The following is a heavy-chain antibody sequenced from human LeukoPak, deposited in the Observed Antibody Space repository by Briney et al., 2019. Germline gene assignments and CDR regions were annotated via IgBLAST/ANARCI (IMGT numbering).Heavy chain of an antibody. V-gene: IGHV4-34*01. CDR3: ARLSRDGYNCDDY. D-gene: IGHD5-24*01. J-gene: IGHJ4*02. Sequence: SETLSLTCAVYGGSFSGYYWSWIRQPPGKGLEWIGEINHSGSTNYNPSLKSRVTISVDTSKNQFSLKLSSVTAADTAVYYCARLSRDGYNCDDYWGQGTLVTVSS. CDR1: GGSFSGYY. CDR2: INHSGST.